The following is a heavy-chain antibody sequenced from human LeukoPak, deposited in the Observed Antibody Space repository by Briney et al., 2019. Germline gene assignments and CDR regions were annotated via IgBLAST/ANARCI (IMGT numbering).Heavy chain of an antibody. CDR1: GFTFSSYS. Sequence: PGGSLRLSCAASGFTFSSYSMNWVRQAPGKGLEWVSSISSSSSYIYYADSVKGRFTISRDNAKNSLYPQMNSLRAEDTAVYYCAKGYCSSTSCHYFDYWGQGTLVTASS. CDR3: AKGYCSSTSCHYFDY. D-gene: IGHD2-2*01. CDR2: ISSSSSYI. J-gene: IGHJ4*02. V-gene: IGHV3-21*01.